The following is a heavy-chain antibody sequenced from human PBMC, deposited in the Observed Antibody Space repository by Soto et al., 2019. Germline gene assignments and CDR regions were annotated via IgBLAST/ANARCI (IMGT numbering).Heavy chain of an antibody. Sequence: GGSLRLSCAASGFTFSTYVMTWVRQAPGKGLEWVSGISGTGVSTYYADSVKGRFTISRDNSKNTLYLQMNSLRAEDTAVYYCAKGYRSFDYWGQGTLVTVSS. J-gene: IGHJ4*02. CDR3: AKGYRSFDY. D-gene: IGHD3-16*02. V-gene: IGHV3-23*01. CDR2: ISGTGVST. CDR1: GFTFSTYV.